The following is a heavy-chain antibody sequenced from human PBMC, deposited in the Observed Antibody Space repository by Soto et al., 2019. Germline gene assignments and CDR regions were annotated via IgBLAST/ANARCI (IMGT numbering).Heavy chain of an antibody. CDR1: GGSISSYY. CDR2: IYYSGST. J-gene: IGHJ4*02. D-gene: IGHD3-22*01. CDR3: ARVKIDYCDSSGYLGGFDY. Sequence: PSETLSLTCTVSGGSISSYYWSWIRQPPGKGLEWIGYIYYSGSTNYNPSLKSRVTISVDTSKNQFSLKLSSVTAADTAVYYCARVKIDYCDSSGYLGGFDYWGQGTLVTVSS. V-gene: IGHV4-59*01.